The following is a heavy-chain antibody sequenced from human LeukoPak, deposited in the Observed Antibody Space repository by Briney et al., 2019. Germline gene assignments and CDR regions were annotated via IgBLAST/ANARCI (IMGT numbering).Heavy chain of an antibody. CDR3: TRDRSALDT. CDR2: VSNIGST. V-gene: IGHV4-59*01. CDR1: GASIRSYF. Sequence: SETLSLTCTVSGASIRSYFWTWIRQSPGKGLEWIGYVSNIGSTSYNPSLKSRVTISGATSKNQFSLKLSSVTAADTAVYYCTRDRSALDTWGQGTMVTVSS. J-gene: IGHJ3*02.